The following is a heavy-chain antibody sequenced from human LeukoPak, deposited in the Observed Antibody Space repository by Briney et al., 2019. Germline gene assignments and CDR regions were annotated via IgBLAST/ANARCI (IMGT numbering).Heavy chain of an antibody. J-gene: IGHJ4*02. Sequence: GGSLRLSCAAYGFTFSSYAMSWVRQAPGKGLEWVSAINGSGGTTYYADSVKGRFTIFRDNSKNTLDMQMNSLRAKDTAVYYCAKGVIGWAFCQVGYWGQGTLVTVSS. D-gene: IGHD3-22*01. CDR2: INGSGGTT. CDR1: GFTFSSYA. CDR3: AKGVIGWAFCQVGY. V-gene: IGHV3-23*01.